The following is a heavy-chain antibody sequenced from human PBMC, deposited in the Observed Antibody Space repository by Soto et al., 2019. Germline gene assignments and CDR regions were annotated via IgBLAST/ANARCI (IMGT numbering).Heavy chain of an antibody. CDR3: ALRAPPIVGIPLFHS. D-gene: IGHD1-26*01. CDR1: GFSLTTPELG. Sequence: QITLKESGPTQVKPTQTLTLTCTFSGFSLTTPELGVAWIRQPPGKAPEWLAFIYWDDDKRYSPSLYSRLTXTXXXSXXQVVLTITDMDPVDTATYFCALRAPPIVGIPLFHSWGQGILVTVSS. J-gene: IGHJ4*02. V-gene: IGHV2-5*02. CDR2: IYWDDDK.